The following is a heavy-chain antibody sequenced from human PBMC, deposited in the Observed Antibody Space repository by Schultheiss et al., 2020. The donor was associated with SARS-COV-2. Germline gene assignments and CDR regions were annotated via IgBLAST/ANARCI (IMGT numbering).Heavy chain of an antibody. CDR1: GFTFSSYA. CDR3: ARARRERGSSWPNNWFDP. D-gene: IGHD6-13*01. Sequence: GGSLRLSCAASGFTFSSYAMHWVRQAPGKGLEYVSAISSNGGSTYYANSVKGRFTISRDNSKNTLYLQMGSLRAEDMAVYYCARARRERGSSWPNNWFDPWGQGTLVTVSS. V-gene: IGHV3-64*01. J-gene: IGHJ5*02. CDR2: ISSNGGST.